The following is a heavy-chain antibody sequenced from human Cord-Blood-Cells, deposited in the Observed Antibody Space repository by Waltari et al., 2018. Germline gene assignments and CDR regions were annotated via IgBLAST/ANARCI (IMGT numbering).Heavy chain of an antibody. Sequence: QVQLQESGPGLVKPSQTLSLTCTVSGGSISSGDYYWSWIRQPPGKGLEWIGYIYYSGSTYYNPSLKSRVTISVDTSKNQFSLKLSSVTAADTAVYYCARVLDSGSYYYYYYYGMDVWGQGTTVTVSS. CDR1: GGSISSGDYY. J-gene: IGHJ6*02. CDR2: IYYSGST. CDR3: ARVLDSGSYYYYYYYGMDV. V-gene: IGHV4-30-4*01. D-gene: IGHD1-26*01.